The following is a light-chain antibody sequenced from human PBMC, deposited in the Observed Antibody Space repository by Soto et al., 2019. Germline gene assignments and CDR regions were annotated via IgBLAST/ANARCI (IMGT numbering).Light chain of an antibody. Sequence: QALMTQEPSLTLSPGGTFTLTCGSSTGAVTNGHYPYWFQQKPGQAPRTLIYDTTKIHSWTPDRFSGSLLGGKAELTLSGAQPEDEAEYYCLLSYNGPYVFGTGTKVPVL. CDR3: LLSYNGPYV. CDR1: TGAVTNGHY. J-gene: IGLJ1*01. CDR2: DTT. V-gene: IGLV7-46*01.